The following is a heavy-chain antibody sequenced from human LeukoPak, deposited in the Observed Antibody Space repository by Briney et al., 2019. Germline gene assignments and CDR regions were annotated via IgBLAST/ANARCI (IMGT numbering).Heavy chain of an antibody. V-gene: IGHV3-74*01. CDR2: MNSDGSST. D-gene: IGHD3-22*01. J-gene: IGHJ4*02. Sequence: PGGSLRLSCAASGFTFSNYWMHWVRQAPGKGLVWVSRMNSDGSSTSYADSVKGRFTISRDNSKNTLYLQMNSLRAEDTAVYYCAKQQPYDSSGYSPSWGQGTLVTVSS. CDR3: AKQQPYDSSGYSPS. CDR1: GFTFSNYW.